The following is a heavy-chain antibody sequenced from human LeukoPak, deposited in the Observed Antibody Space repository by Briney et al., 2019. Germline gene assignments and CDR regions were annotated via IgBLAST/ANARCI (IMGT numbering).Heavy chain of an antibody. V-gene: IGHV3-66*01. CDR2: IYSGGST. J-gene: IGHJ1*01. Sequence: GGSLRLCCVASGFTFSGYWMYWVRQAPGKGLEWVSVIYSGGSTFYADSVKGRFTISRDNSKNTLYLQMNSLRAEDTAVYYCASDGYSPEYFQHWGQGTLVTVSS. D-gene: IGHD2-15*01. CDR1: GFTFSGYW. CDR3: ASDGYSPEYFQH.